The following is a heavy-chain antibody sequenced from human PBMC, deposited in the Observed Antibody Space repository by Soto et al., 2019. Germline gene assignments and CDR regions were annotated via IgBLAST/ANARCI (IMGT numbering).Heavy chain of an antibody. V-gene: IGHV3-23*01. D-gene: IGHD1-26*01. Sequence: PGGSLRLSCAASGFTFSSYAMSWVRQAPGKGLEWVSDISGSGGGTYYAASVKGRFTISRDNSKNTLYLQMNSLRAEDTAVYYCAKDQWELPAYWGQGTLVTVSS. CDR2: ISGSGGGT. J-gene: IGHJ4*02. CDR1: GFTFSSYA. CDR3: AKDQWELPAY.